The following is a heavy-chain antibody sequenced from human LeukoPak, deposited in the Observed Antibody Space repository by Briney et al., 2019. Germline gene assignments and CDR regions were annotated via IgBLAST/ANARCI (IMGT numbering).Heavy chain of an antibody. V-gene: IGHV4-39*07. CDR3: ARVSAEGAFDI. J-gene: IGHJ3*02. CDR2: INPSGST. Sequence: PSETLSLTCTVSGGSISSSSYYWGWIRQPPGKGLEWIGRINPSGSTNYNPSLKSRVAMSLDTSKNQFSLKLSSVTAADTAVYYCARVSAEGAFDIWGQGTMVTVSS. CDR1: GGSISSSSYY.